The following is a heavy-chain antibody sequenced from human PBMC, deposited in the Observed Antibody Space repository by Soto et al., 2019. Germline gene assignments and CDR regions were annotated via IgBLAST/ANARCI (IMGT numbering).Heavy chain of an antibody. CDR1: GYTFTSYG. V-gene: IGHV1-18*04. D-gene: IGHD6-13*01. CDR2: ISAYNGNT. J-gene: IGHJ6*02. CDR3: ARDRVSAAGTIRQPYDYYYGMDF. Sequence: QVQLVQSGAEVKKPGASVKVSCKASGYTFTSYGISWVRQDPGQGLERMGWISAYNGNTNYAQKLQGRVTMTTYTFTSTAYIELRSLRSDDTGVYYCARDRVSAAGTIRQPYDYYYGMDFWGQGTTVTVSS.